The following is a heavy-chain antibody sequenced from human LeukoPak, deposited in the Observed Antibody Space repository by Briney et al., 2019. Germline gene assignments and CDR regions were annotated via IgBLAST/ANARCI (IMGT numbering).Heavy chain of an antibody. CDR3: ARGLRGYDAFDI. D-gene: IGHD1-26*01. V-gene: IGHV3-64*01. CDR2: ISSNGGST. Sequence: GGSLGLSCAASGFTFSSYAMHWVRQAPGKGLEYVSAISSNGGSTYYANSVKGRFTISRDNSKNTLYLQMGSLRAEDMAVYYCARGLRGYDAFDIWGQGTMVTVSS. J-gene: IGHJ3*02. CDR1: GFTFSSYA.